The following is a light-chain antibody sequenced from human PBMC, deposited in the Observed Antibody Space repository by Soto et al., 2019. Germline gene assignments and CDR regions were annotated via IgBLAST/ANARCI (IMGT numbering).Light chain of an antibody. Sequence: IQLTQSPSSLSASVGDRVTITCRASQGIYNYLAWYQQKPGKAPNLLIFAASTLQSGVPSRFSGSGSGTEFTLTISSLQPEDFATYYCQQLHSYPRTFGQGTKVEVK. V-gene: IGKV1-9*01. CDR3: QQLHSYPRT. CDR2: AAS. J-gene: IGKJ1*01. CDR1: QGIYNY.